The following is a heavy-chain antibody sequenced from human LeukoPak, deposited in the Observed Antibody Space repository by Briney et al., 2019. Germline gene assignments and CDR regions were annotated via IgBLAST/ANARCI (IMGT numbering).Heavy chain of an antibody. CDR3: AKDRFGMVRGVTDAFDI. J-gene: IGHJ3*02. Sequence: PGRSLRLSCAASGFTFDDYAMHWVRQAPGKGLEWVSGISWNSGSIGYADSVKGRFTISRDNAKNSLYLQMNSLRAEDTALYYCAKDRFGMVRGVTDAFDIWGQGTMVTVSS. V-gene: IGHV3-9*01. CDR1: GFTFDDYA. D-gene: IGHD3-10*01. CDR2: ISWNSGSI.